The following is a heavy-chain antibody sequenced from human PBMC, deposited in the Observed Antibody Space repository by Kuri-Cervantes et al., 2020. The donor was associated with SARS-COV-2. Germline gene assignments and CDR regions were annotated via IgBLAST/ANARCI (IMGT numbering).Heavy chain of an antibody. Sequence: GSLRLSCTVSGGSISSGGYYWSWIRQPPGKGLEWIGEINHSGSTNYNPSLKSRVTISVDTSKNQFSLKLSSVTAADTAVYYCARGPLYSSSWYDWFDPWGQGTLVTVSS. D-gene: IGHD6-13*01. V-gene: IGHV4-39*07. CDR1: GGSISSGGYY. J-gene: IGHJ5*02. CDR2: INHSGST. CDR3: ARGPLYSSSWYDWFDP.